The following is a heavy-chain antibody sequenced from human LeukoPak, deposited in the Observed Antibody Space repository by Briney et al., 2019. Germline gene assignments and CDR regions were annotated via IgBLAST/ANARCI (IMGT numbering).Heavy chain of an antibody. D-gene: IGHD3-16*01. Sequence: SETLSLTCTVSGGSISSYYWYWIRQPAGKGLEWIGLIYTSGSTNYNPSLKSRVTMSVDTSRNQFSLKLSSVTAADTAVYYCARGGIGNAFDIWGQGTMVTVSS. J-gene: IGHJ3*02. CDR1: GGSISSYY. CDR3: ARGGIGNAFDI. V-gene: IGHV4-4*07. CDR2: IYTSGST.